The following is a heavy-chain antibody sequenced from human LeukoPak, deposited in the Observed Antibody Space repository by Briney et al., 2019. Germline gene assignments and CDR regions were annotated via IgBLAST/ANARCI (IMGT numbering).Heavy chain of an antibody. V-gene: IGHV3-21*01. CDR3: ASSRYDSSGYYGIIGY. CDR1: GFTFSSYS. J-gene: IGHJ4*02. CDR2: ISRSSNYK. Sequence: GGSLILSCAASGFTFSSYSMNWVRQAPGKGLEWVSSISRSSNYKYYADSVKGPFTISRDNAENSLYLQMNSLRAEDTALYYCASSRYDSSGYYGIIGYWGQGTLVTVSS. D-gene: IGHD3-22*01.